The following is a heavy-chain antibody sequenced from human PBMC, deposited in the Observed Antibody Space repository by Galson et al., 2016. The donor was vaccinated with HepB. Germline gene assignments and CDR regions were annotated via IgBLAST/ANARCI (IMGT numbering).Heavy chain of an antibody. V-gene: IGHV1-24*01. D-gene: IGHD4-23*01. CDR1: GHTLTDLP. CDR3: ASSPPPTWKLLLYYSYYYMAV. J-gene: IGHJ6*02. CDR2: FDPEDGKP. Sequence: SVKVSCKVSGHTLTDLPIHWVRQAPGKGLEWMGGFDPEDGKPIYAQKFKGRVTVTEDTSTDTAFMQLSGLRSDDTAVYYCASSPPPTWKLLLYYSYYYMAVWGQGTTVTVSS.